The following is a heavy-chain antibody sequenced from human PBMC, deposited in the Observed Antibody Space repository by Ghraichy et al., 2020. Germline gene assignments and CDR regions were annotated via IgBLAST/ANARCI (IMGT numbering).Heavy chain of an antibody. Sequence: ESLNISCTVSGGSISSYYWSWIRQPPGKGLEWIGYIYYSGSTNYNPSLKSRVTISVDTSKNQFSLKLRSVTAADTAVYYCARDKSGYSYGYDGFDIWGQGTMVTVSS. CDR3: ARDKSGYSYGYDGFDI. D-gene: IGHD5-18*01. J-gene: IGHJ3*02. CDR2: IYYSGST. V-gene: IGHV4-59*01. CDR1: GGSISSYY.